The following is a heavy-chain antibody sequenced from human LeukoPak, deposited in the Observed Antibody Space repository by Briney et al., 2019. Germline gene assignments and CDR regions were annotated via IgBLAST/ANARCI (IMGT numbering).Heavy chain of an antibody. CDR2: ISSSGSTI. Sequence: PGGSLRLSCAASGFTFSDYYMSWIRQAPGKGLEWVSYISSSGSTIYYADSVKGRFTISRDNAKSTLYLQMNSLRAEDTAVYYCTRDCSRAGCYGFPDYWGQGTLVTVSS. CDR1: GFTFSDYY. V-gene: IGHV3-11*01. CDR3: TRDCSRAGCYGFPDY. D-gene: IGHD2-2*01. J-gene: IGHJ4*02.